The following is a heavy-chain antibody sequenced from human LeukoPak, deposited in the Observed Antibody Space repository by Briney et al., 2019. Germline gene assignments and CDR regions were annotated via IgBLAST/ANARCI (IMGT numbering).Heavy chain of an antibody. D-gene: IGHD5-18*01. CDR2: IYYSGST. Sequence: SETLSLTCTVSGGSISSSSYYWGWIRQPPGKGLEWIGSIYYSGSTYYNPSLKSRVTISVDTSKNQFSLKLSSVTAADTAVYYCARDRSTAMVTTFDYWGQGTLVTVSS. V-gene: IGHV4-39*07. J-gene: IGHJ4*02. CDR1: GGSISSSSYY. CDR3: ARDRSTAMVTTFDY.